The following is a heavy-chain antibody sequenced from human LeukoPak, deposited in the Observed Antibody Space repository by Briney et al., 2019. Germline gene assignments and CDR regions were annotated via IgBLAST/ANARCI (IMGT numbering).Heavy chain of an antibody. CDR1: GGSISSGSYY. D-gene: IGHD3-22*01. J-gene: IGHJ4*02. CDR2: IYTSGSP. V-gene: IGHV4-61*02. Sequence: SQTLSLTCTVSGGSISSGSYYWSWSRQPAGKGLEWIGRIYTSGSPNYTPSLKSRVSISVDTSKNQFSLKLSSVTAADTAVYYCAREDYYDSSGYCYYWGQGTLVTVSS. CDR3: AREDYYDSSGYCYY.